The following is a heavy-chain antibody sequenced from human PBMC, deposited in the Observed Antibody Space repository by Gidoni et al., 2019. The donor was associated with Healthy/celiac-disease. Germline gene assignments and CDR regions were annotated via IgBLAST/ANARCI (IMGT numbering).Heavy chain of an antibody. CDR3: AREPRVATRLGDYYYYGMDV. CDR1: GYTFTGYY. J-gene: IGHJ6*02. Sequence: QVQLVQSGAEVKKPGASVKVSCKASGYTFTGYYMHWVRQAPGQGLEWMGWIKPNSGGTNYAQKFQGRGTMTRDTSISTAYMELSRLRSDDTAVYYCAREPRVATRLGDYYYYGMDVWGQGTTVTVSS. CDR2: IKPNSGGT. D-gene: IGHD5-12*01. V-gene: IGHV1-2*02.